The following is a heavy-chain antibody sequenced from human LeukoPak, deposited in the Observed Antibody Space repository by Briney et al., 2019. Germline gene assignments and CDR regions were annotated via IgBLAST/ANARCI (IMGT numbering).Heavy chain of an antibody. J-gene: IGHJ4*02. V-gene: IGHV4-59*08. Sequence: SETLSLTCSVSDYISSYYWSWFRQPPGKGLEWIGYVYFRGGATYNPSLKGRVTISEDTSKNRVSLKLNSVTAADTAIYYCARHSHGADRYRDSLDSWGQGILVTVSS. CDR3: ARHSHGADRYRDSLDS. CDR2: VYFRGGA. D-gene: IGHD2-21*01. CDR1: DYISSYY.